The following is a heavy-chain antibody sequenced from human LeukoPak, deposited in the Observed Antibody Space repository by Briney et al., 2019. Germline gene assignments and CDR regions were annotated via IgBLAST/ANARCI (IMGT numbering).Heavy chain of an antibody. D-gene: IGHD6-6*01. CDR2: INPNSGGT. CDR3: ASGYSSSSGFDY. V-gene: IGHV1-2*06. CDR1: GYTFTGSY. J-gene: IGHJ4*02. Sequence: ASVKVSCKASGYTFTGSYMVWVRQAPGQGLEWMGRINPNSGGTNYVQKFQGRVTMTRDTSITTAYMELSRLRSDDTAVYYCASGYSSSSGFDYWGQGTLVTVSS.